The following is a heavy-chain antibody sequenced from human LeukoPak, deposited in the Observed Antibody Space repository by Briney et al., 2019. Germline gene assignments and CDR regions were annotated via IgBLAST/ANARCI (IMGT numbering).Heavy chain of an antibody. CDR3: ARLRVQNYGGNWGFDY. CDR1: GYSISSISSTYY. J-gene: IGHJ4*02. V-gene: IGHV4-38-2*02. D-gene: IGHD4-23*01. Sequence: PSETLSLTCTVSGYSISSISSTYYWGWVRQSPGKRLEWIGSSSYHSGSTYYNPSLQSRVTISIDTAKNQFSLKLSSVTAADTAVYYCARLRVQNYGGNWGFDYWGQGTLVTVSS. CDR2: SSYHSGST.